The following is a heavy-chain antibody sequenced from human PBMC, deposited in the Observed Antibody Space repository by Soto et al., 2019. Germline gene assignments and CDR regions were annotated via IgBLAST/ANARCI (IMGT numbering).Heavy chain of an antibody. CDR2: IYHSGST. CDR1: GYSISSGYY. D-gene: IGHD2-15*01. CDR3: ARGGYCSGGSCSTLGDFDY. J-gene: IGHJ4*02. Sequence: SETLSLTCAVSGYSISSGYYWGWIRQPPGKGLEWIGSIYHSGSTYYNPSLESRVTISVDTSKNQFSLKLSSVTAADTAVYYCARGGYCSGGSCSTLGDFDYWGQGTLVTVSS. V-gene: IGHV4-38-2*01.